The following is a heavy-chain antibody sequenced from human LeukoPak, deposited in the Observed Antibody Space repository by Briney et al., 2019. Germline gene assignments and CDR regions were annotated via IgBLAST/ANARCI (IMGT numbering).Heavy chain of an antibody. D-gene: IGHD4-17*01. V-gene: IGHV4-38-2*01. J-gene: IGHJ4*02. CDR3: ATLLSDYGAHYFDS. Sequence: SETLSLTCAVSDSSISSGYFWGWIRQPPGKGLEWIGTLYHSGSTYYNPSLKSRVAISLDTSKTQFSLKLSSVAAADTALYYCATLLSDYGAHYFDSWGQGVLVTVSS. CDR1: DSSISSGYF. CDR2: LYHSGST.